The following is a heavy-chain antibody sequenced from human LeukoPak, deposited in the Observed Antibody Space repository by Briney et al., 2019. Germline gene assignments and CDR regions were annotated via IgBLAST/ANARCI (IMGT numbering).Heavy chain of an antibody. Sequence: GGSLRLSCVGSGITFSDAWMSWVRQAPGKGLEWVGRIKSKSDGGTIDYAAPVKGRFTISRDDSRNTLYLQMNSLKTEDTAVYYCTTRRQDGWWGQGTLVTVS. CDR2: IKSKSDGGTI. J-gene: IGHJ4*02. V-gene: IGHV3-15*01. CDR1: GITFSDAW. CDR3: TTRRQDGW. D-gene: IGHD2-15*01.